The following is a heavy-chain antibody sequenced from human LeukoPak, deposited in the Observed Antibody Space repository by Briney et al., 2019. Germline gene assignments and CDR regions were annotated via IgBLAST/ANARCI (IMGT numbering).Heavy chain of an antibody. V-gene: IGHV3-23*01. Sequence: GGSLRLSCAASGFTFSSYWMSWVRQAPGKGLEWVSAISGSGGSTYYADSVKGRFTISRDNSKNTLYLQMNSLRAEDTAVYYCAKDLDSSGYYIYGGQGTLVTVSS. CDR1: GFTFSSYW. J-gene: IGHJ4*02. CDR2: ISGSGGST. CDR3: AKDLDSSGYYIY. D-gene: IGHD3-22*01.